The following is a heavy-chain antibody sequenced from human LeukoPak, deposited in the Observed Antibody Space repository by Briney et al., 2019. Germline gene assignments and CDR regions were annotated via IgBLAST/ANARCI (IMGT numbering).Heavy chain of an antibody. CDR2: IIPIFGTA. CDR3: ARDATTTDPNWFDP. CDR1: GGTFSSYA. D-gene: IGHD1-26*01. J-gene: IGHJ5*02. Sequence: SVKVSCKASGGTFSSYAISWVRQAPGQGLVWMGGIIPIFGTANYAQKFQGRVTITADESTSTAYMELSSLRSEDTAVYYCARDATTTDPNWFDPWGQGTLVTVSS. V-gene: IGHV1-69*01.